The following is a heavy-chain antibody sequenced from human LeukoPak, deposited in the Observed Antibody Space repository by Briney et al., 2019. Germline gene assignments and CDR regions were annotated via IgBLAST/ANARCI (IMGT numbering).Heavy chain of an antibody. V-gene: IGHV4-4*02. CDR3: ARDNSGSYDY. CDR2: IHVNGIT. J-gene: IGHJ4*02. D-gene: IGHD1-26*01. CDR1: GDSITGYSW. Sequence: PSETLSLTCTVSGDSITGYSWWSWVRQPPGKGLEWIGEIHVNGITNYNPSLKSRVTISVDTSKNQFSLKLSSVTAADTAVYYCARDNSGSYDYWGQGTLVTVSS.